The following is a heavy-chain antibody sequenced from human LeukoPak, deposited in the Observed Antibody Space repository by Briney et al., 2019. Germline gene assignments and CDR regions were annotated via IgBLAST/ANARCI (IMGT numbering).Heavy chain of an antibody. CDR3: ARDTSSGYPFDY. CDR1: GGSISSYY. J-gene: IGHJ4*02. V-gene: IGHV4-59*01. D-gene: IGHD3-22*01. CDR2: IYYSGST. Sequence: PSETLSLTCTVPGGSISSYYWSWIRQPPGKGLEWIGDIYYSGSTNYNPSLKSRVTISVDTSKNQFSLKLSSVTAADTAVYYCARDTSSGYPFDYWGQGTLVTVSS.